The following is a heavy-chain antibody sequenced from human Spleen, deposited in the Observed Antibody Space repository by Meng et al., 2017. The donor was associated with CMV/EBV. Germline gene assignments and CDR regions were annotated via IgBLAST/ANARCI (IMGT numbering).Heavy chain of an antibody. J-gene: IGHJ6*02. Sequence: ASVKVSCKASGGTFSSYAISWVRQAPGQGLEWMGIINPSGGSTSYAQKFQGRVTMTRDTSTSTVYMELSSLRSEDTAVYYCARQGIFWSGMDVWGQGTTVTVSS. CDR1: GGTFSSYA. CDR3: ARQGIFWSGMDV. V-gene: IGHV1-46*01. CDR2: INPSGGST. D-gene: IGHD3-3*01.